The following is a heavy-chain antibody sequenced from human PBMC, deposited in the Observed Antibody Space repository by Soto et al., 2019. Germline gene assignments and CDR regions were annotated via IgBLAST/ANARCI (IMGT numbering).Heavy chain of an antibody. Sequence: PGGSLSLSCAASGFTFSSYAMNWVRQVPGKGLEWVSAISGSGDSSYDADAVKGRFTIPRDNSKTTLHLQINSMRAEDTAVYYCAKGPRTVVFIFDYWGQGTLVTVSS. V-gene: IGHV3-23*01. J-gene: IGHJ4*02. CDR1: GFTFSSYA. CDR3: AKGPRTVVFIFDY. CDR2: ISGSGDSS. D-gene: IGHD3-10*01.